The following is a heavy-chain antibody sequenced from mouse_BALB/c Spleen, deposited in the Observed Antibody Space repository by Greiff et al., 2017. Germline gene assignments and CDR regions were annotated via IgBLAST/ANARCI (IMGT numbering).Heavy chain of an antibody. D-gene: IGHD1-1*01. CDR3: TRREYNGGSPAWGAY. V-gene: IGHV1-15*01. CDR1: GYTFTDYE. Sequence: QVQLKESGAELVRPGASVTLSCKASGYTFTDYEMHWVKQTPVHGLEWFGAIDPETGGTAYNQKFKGKATLTADKSSSTAYMGLRSLTSEDSAVYFSTRREYNGGSPAWGAYWGEGTTLTVSA. CDR2: IDPETGGT. J-gene: IGHJ2*01.